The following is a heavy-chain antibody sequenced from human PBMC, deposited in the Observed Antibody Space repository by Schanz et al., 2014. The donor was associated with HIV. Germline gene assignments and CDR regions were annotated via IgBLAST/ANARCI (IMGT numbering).Heavy chain of an antibody. J-gene: IGHJ4*02. Sequence: VQLVESGGGLEQPGGSLRLSCAASGFTFNNYAVSWVRQAPGKGLEWVSSLSGSGSNIYYADSVKGRFTISRDNGKNSLFLQMNSLRAEDTAVYYCARLRGFLWFGDHPYSFDYWGQGTLVTVSS. CDR2: LSGSGSNI. D-gene: IGHD3-10*01. V-gene: IGHV3-48*04. CDR3: ARLRGFLWFGDHPYSFDY. CDR1: GFTFNNYA.